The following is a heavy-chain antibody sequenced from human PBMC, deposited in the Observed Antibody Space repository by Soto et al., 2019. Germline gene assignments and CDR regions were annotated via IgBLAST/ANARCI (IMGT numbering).Heavy chain of an antibody. CDR2: IYYSGRT. Sequence: QVQLQESGPGLVKPSQTLSLTCTVSGGSISSGGYYWNWIRQHPGKGLEWIGYIYYSGRTYYNPSFKSRLTISVDTSNNQFSLKLTSVTAADTAVYYCARAVVHGSGTYQYSPWGQGTLVTVSS. D-gene: IGHD3-10*01. V-gene: IGHV4-31*03. CDR3: ARAVVHGSGTYQYSP. CDR1: GGSISSGGYY. J-gene: IGHJ5*02.